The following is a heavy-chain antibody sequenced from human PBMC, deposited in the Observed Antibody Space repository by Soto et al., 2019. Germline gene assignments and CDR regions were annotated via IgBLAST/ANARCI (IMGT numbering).Heavy chain of an antibody. CDR1: GFTLSSYW. CDR3: AREAY. J-gene: IGHJ4*02. CDR2: IKQDGSEK. V-gene: IGHV3-7*05. Sequence: GGSLRLSCAASGFTLSSYWMSWVRQAPGKGLEWVANIKQDGSEKYYVDSVRGRFTISRDNAKNSLFLQMNSLRVEDTAVYFCAREAYWGQGTLVTVSS.